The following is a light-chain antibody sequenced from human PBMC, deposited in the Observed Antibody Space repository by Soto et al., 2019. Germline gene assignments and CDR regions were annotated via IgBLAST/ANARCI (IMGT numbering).Light chain of an antibody. CDR3: FSYTSDDVHYV. V-gene: IGLV2-14*01. CDR1: NSDVGIYDF. Sequence: QSALTQPASVSGTPGQSITISCTGSNSDVGIYDFVSWYQHHPGRAPKLIVSEVSHRPSGVSNRFSGSKSGNTASLTISGLESEDEDDYYCFSYTSDDVHYVFGTGTKITVL. J-gene: IGLJ1*01. CDR2: EVS.